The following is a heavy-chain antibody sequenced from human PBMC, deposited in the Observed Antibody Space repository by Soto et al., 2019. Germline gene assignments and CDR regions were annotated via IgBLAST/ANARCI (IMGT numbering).Heavy chain of an antibody. J-gene: IGHJ4*02. CDR1: GGTFSSYA. CDR3: ARVVRYSSGWYYFDY. V-gene: IGHV1-69*13. Sequence: GSSVKFSCKASGGTFSSYAISWVRQAPGQGLEWMGGIIPILGTANYAQKFQGRVTITADESTSTAYMELSSLRSEDTAVYYCARVVRYSSGWYYFDYWGQGTLVTVSS. D-gene: IGHD6-19*01. CDR2: IIPILGTA.